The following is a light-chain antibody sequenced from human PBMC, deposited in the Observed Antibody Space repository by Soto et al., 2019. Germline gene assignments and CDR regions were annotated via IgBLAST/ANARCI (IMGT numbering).Light chain of an antibody. V-gene: IGKV1-5*01. CDR1: QSISTW. CDR3: QQYISDSRT. Sequence: DIQMTQSPSTLSASVGDRVTITCRASQSISTWLAWYQQKPGNAPKLLIFDASNLESGVPSRFSGSRSGTEFTLTIDSLQPDDFATYYCQQYISDSRTFGQGTELDIK. CDR2: DAS. J-gene: IGKJ1*01.